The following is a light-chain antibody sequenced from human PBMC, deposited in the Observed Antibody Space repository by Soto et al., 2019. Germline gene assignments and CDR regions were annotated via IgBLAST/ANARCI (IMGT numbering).Light chain of an antibody. CDR2: GAS. Sequence: EIVLTQSPGTLSLSPGERATLSCRASQSVSSSYLAWYQQKPGQAPRLLMYGASSRAAGIPDRFRGSGSGTDFTLTVSRLEPEDFAVYYCQQSGSSPWTFGQGTKVEIK. CDR1: QSVSSSY. V-gene: IGKV3-20*01. J-gene: IGKJ1*01. CDR3: QQSGSSPWT.